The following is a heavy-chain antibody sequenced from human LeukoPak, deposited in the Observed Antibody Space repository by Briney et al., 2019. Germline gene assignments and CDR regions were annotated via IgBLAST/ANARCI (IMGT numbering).Heavy chain of an antibody. J-gene: IGHJ4*02. CDR3: AKVKALDAVASYFDY. V-gene: IGHV3-30*02. CDR1: GFTFSSYG. Sequence: GGSLRLSCAASGFTFSSYGMHWVRQAPGKGLEWVAFIRYDGSNKYYADSVKGRFTISRDNSKNTLDLQMNSLRAEDTAMYHCAKVKALDAVASYFDYWGQGTLVTVSS. D-gene: IGHD1-1*01. CDR2: IRYDGSNK.